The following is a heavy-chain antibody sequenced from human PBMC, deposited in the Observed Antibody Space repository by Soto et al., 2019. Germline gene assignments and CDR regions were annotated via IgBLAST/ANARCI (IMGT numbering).Heavy chain of an antibody. Sequence: QVQLVESGGGVVQPGRSLRLSCAASGFTFSTYAMHWVRQAPGKGLDWVAIIWFDGSNKFYADSVKGRFTISRDNSKNTRYLQMNSLRAEDTAVYYWARAATVVTPYNWFAPWGQGTLVTVSS. CDR1: GFTFSTYA. D-gene: IGHD2-21*02. V-gene: IGHV3-33*01. CDR2: IWFDGSNK. J-gene: IGHJ5*02. CDR3: ARAATVVTPYNWFAP.